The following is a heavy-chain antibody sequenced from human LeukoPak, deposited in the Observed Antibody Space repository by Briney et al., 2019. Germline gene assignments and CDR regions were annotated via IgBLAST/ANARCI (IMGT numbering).Heavy chain of an antibody. CDR1: AGSIRSYY. J-gene: IGHJ4*02. CDR3: ARESWEYVTSRLDY. D-gene: IGHD2/OR15-2a*01. V-gene: IGHV4-59*12. CDR2: IYYSGST. Sequence: SETLSLTCTVSAGSIRSYYWSWIRQPPGKGLEWIGYIYYSGSTNYNPSLKSRVTISVDTSKNQFSLKLSSVTAADTAVYYCARESWEYVTSRLDYWGQGTLVTVSS.